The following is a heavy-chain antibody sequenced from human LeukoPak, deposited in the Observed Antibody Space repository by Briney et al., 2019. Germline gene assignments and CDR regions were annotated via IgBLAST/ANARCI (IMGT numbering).Heavy chain of an antibody. CDR1: GGSISSYY. J-gene: IGHJ4*02. CDR2: IYSSGNT. CDR3: ARAPPMGATYFDY. D-gene: IGHD1-26*01. V-gene: IGHV4-4*07. Sequence: PSETLSLTCTVSGGSISSYYWSWIRQPAGKGLEWIGRIYSSGNTHYNPSLKSRLTMSVDTSKNQLSLKLSSVTAADTAVYYCARAPPMGATYFDYWGQGTLVTVSS.